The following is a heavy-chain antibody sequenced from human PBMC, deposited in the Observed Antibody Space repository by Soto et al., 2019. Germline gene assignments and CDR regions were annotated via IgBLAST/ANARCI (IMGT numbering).Heavy chain of an antibody. D-gene: IGHD6-13*01. CDR3: ARRFSGSWSGVYYYGMEV. CDR2: INYSGST. J-gene: IGHJ6*02. Sequence: PSETLSLTCTVSGGSVSSGYYWTWIRQPPGKGLEWIGYINYSGSTNYNPSLKSRVTISVDTSKNQFSLKLSSVTAADTAVYYCARRFSGSWSGVYYYGMEVWGQGTTVTVSS. V-gene: IGHV4-61*01. CDR1: GGSVSSGYY.